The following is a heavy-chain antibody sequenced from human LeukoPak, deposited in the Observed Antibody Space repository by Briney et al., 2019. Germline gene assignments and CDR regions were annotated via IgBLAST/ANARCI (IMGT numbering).Heavy chain of an antibody. Sequence: ASVTVSCKASGGTFSSYAISWLRQAPGQGLEWMGRINPFFCITNYAQKFQGRVTITADKSTSTAYMELSSLRSEDTAVYYCASFNSDIVVVPAAMTCMDVWGQGTTVTVSS. CDR3: ASFNSDIVVVPAAMTCMDV. V-gene: IGHV1-69*04. CDR1: GGTFSSYA. CDR2: INPFFCIT. J-gene: IGHJ6*02. D-gene: IGHD2-2*01.